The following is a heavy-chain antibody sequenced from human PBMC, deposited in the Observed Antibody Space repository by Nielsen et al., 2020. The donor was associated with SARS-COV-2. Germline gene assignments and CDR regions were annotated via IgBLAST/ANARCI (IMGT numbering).Heavy chain of an antibody. J-gene: IGHJ4*02. CDR3: ARQYYGSGSYPDY. Sequence: ASVKVSCKASGYTFTGYYMHWVRQAPGQGLEWMGWINPNSGGTNYAQMFQARVTMTRDTSISTAYMELSRLRSDDTAVYYCARQYYGSGSYPDYWGQGTLVTVSS. V-gene: IGHV1-2*02. CDR2: INPNSGGT. D-gene: IGHD3-10*01. CDR1: GYTFTGYY.